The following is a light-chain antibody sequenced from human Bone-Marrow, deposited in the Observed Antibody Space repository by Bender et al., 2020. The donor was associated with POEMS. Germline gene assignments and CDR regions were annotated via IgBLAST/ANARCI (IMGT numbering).Light chain of an antibody. J-gene: IGLJ1*01. CDR2: EDS. Sequence: QSALTQPASVSGSPGQSITISCTGTSSDVGGYNYVSWYQQHPGKAPKLMIFEDSNRPSGVSYRFSGSKSGNTASLTISGLQAEDEADYYCCSYAGIFHYVFGSGTKVTVL. CDR3: CSYAGIFHYV. V-gene: IGLV2-23*01. CDR1: SSDVGGYNY.